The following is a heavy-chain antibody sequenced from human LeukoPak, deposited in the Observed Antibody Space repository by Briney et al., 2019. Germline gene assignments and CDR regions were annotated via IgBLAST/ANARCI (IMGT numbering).Heavy chain of an antibody. V-gene: IGHV3-53*01. CDR1: GFTVSGNY. J-gene: IGHJ4*02. CDR3: ARGRRDYGDYPY. CDR2: IYSGGDT. Sequence: GGSLRLSCAASGFTVSGNYMSWVRQAPGKGLEWVSVIYSGGDTYSADSVKGRFTTSRGNSKNTLYLQMNSLRAEDAAVYYCARGRRDYGDYPYWGQGTLVTVSS. D-gene: IGHD4-17*01.